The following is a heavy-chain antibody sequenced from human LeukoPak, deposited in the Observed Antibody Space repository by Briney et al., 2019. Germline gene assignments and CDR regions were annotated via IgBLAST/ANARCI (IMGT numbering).Heavy chain of an antibody. Sequence: ASVKVSCKASGYTFTSYDINWVRQATGQGLEWMGWMNPNSGNTGYAQKFQGRVTITRNTSISTAYMELSSLRSEDTAVCYCARMHYDFWSGYYRYNWFDPWGQGTLVTVSS. CDR3: ARMHYDFWSGYYRYNWFDP. J-gene: IGHJ5*02. CDR2: MNPNSGNT. V-gene: IGHV1-8*03. CDR1: GYTFTSYD. D-gene: IGHD3-3*01.